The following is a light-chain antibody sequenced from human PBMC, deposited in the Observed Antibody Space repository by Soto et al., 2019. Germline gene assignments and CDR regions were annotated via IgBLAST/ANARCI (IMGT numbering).Light chain of an antibody. J-gene: IGLJ1*01. CDR3: SSYAGITPYV. Sequence: QSVLTQPASVSGSPGQSITISCTGTSSDVGGYNYVSWYQQHPGKAPKVMIYEVSKRPSGVPDRFSGSKSGNTASLTVSGLQAEDEADYYCSSYAGITPYVFGTGTKV. CDR2: EVS. V-gene: IGLV2-8*01. CDR1: SSDVGGYNY.